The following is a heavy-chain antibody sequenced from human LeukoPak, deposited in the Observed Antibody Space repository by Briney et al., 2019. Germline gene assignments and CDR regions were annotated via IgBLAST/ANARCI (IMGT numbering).Heavy chain of an antibody. J-gene: IGHJ4*02. V-gene: IGHV3-23*01. CDR2: ISGSGGST. D-gene: IGHD3-22*01. CDR1: GFTFGSYA. Sequence: GGSLRLSCAASGFTFGSYAMSWVRQAPGKGLEWVSAISGSGGSTYYADSVKGRFTISRDNSKNTLYLQMNSLRAEDTAVYYCAREARYAIVVVPYFDYWGQGTLVTVSS. CDR3: AREARYAIVVVPYFDY.